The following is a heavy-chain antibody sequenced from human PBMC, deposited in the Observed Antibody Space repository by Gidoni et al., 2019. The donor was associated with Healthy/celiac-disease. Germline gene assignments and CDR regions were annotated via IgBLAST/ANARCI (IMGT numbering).Heavy chain of an antibody. Sequence: EVQLVESGGGLVKPGGSLRFSCAASGFTFSSYSMNWVRQAPGKGLEWVSSISSSSSYIYYADSVKGRFTISRDNAKNSLYLQMNSLRAEDTAVYYCARDRERPITIFGVVITYDYYYYYGMDVWGQGTTVTVSS. CDR3: ARDRERPITIFGVVITYDYYYYYGMDV. J-gene: IGHJ6*02. V-gene: IGHV3-21*01. D-gene: IGHD3-3*01. CDR2: ISSSSSYI. CDR1: GFTFSSYS.